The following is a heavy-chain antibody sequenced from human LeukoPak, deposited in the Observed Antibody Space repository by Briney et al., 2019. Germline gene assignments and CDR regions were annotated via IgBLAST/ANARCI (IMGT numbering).Heavy chain of an antibody. V-gene: IGHV4-61*02. CDR2: IYTSGST. CDR1: GGSISSGSYY. Sequence: PSETLSLTCTVSGGSISSGSYYWSWIRQPAGKGLEWIGRIYTSGSTNYNPSLKSRVTISVDTSKNQFSLKLSSATAADTAVYYCARERGYSYGYYYYYYMDVWGKGTTVTISS. J-gene: IGHJ6*03. D-gene: IGHD5-18*01. CDR3: ARERGYSYGYYYYYYMDV.